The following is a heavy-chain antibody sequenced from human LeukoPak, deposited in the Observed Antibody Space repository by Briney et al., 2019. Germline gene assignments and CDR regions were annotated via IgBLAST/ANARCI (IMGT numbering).Heavy chain of an antibody. CDR3: ARGAGYSSSWYVGNNWFDP. J-gene: IGHJ5*02. CDR1: GYIFTGYY. Sequence: GASVKVSCKASGYIFTGYYIYWVRQAPGQGLEYMGWINPNSGGTNYAQKFQGRVTMTRDTSISTAYMELSRLRSDDTAVYYCARGAGYSSSWYVGNNWFDPWGQGTLVTVSS. D-gene: IGHD6-13*01. V-gene: IGHV1-2*02. CDR2: INPNSGGT.